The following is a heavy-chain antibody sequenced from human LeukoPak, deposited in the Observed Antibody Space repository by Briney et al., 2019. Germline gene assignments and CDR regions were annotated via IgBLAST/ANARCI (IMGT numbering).Heavy chain of an antibody. J-gene: IGHJ4*02. CDR3: AKDSAYLEWLLSSYYFDY. Sequence: GGSLRLSCAASGFTFSSYAMSWVRQAPGKGLEWVSAISGSGGSTYYADSVKGRFTISRDNSKNTLYLQMNSLRAEDTAVYYCAKDSAYLEWLLSSYYFDYWGQGTLATVSS. V-gene: IGHV3-23*01. CDR2: ISGSGGST. D-gene: IGHD3-3*02. CDR1: GFTFSSYA.